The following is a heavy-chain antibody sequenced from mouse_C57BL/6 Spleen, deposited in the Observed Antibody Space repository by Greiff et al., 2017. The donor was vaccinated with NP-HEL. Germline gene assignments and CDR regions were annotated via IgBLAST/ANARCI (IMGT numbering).Heavy chain of an antibody. J-gene: IGHJ4*01. V-gene: IGHV5-4*03. Sequence: EVKLVESGGGLVKPGGSLKLSCAASGFTFSSYAMSWVRQTPEKRLEWVATISDGGSYTYYPDNVKGRFTISRDNAKNNLFLQMSHLKSEDTAMYYCVKNYGSSYEAMDYWGQGTSVTVSS. CDR1: GFTFSSYA. CDR2: ISDGGSYT. D-gene: IGHD1-1*01. CDR3: VKNYGSSYEAMDY.